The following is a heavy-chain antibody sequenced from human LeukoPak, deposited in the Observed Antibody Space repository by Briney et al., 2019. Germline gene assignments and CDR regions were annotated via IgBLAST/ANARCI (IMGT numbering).Heavy chain of an antibody. V-gene: IGHV1-18*01. CDR2: IIAYNGNT. CDR1: GYTFTSYG. J-gene: IGHJ4*02. CDR3: ARDSAITFKVRRSLFDY. Sequence: ASVKVSCKASGYTFTSYGISWVRQAPGQGLEWMGWIIAYNGNTNYAQKLQGRVTMTTDTSTSTAYMELRSLRSDDTAVYYCARDSAITFKVRRSLFDYWGQGTLVTVSS. D-gene: IGHD3-16*01.